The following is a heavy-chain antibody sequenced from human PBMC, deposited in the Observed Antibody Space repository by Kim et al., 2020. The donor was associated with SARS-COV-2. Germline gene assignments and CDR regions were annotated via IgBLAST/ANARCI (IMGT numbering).Heavy chain of an antibody. V-gene: IGHV4-39*01. D-gene: IGHD6-13*01. J-gene: IGHJ2*01. Sequence: SETLSLTCTVSGGSLSSSSYYWGWIRQPPGKGLEWIGTAYYIGNTYYNPSLKSRVTISVDTSKNQFSLKLGSVTAADTAVYYCVRHQRYSRGWYV. CDR2: AYYIGNT. CDR1: GGSLSSSSYY. CDR3: VRHQRYSRGWYV.